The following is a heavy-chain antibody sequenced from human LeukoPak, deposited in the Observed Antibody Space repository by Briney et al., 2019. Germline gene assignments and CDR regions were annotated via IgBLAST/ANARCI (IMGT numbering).Heavy chain of an antibody. J-gene: IGHJ4*02. Sequence: TSETLSLTCAVYGGSFSDSYWTWIRQRPGKGLEWIGEINHSGSTNYNPSLKSRVTISVDTSKNQFSLKLSSVTAADTAVYYCARFWSGSFDYWGQGTLVTVSS. V-gene: IGHV4-34*01. D-gene: IGHD3-3*01. CDR2: INHSGST. CDR1: GGSFSDSY. CDR3: ARFWSGSFDY.